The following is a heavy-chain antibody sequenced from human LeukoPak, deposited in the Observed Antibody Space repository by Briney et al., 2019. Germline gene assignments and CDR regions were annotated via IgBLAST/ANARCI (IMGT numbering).Heavy chain of an antibody. D-gene: IGHD6-19*01. CDR2: ISYDGSNK. Sequence: GRSLRLSCAASGFTFSSYGMHWVRQAPGKGLEWVAVISYDGSNKYYADSVKGRLTISRDNSKNTLYLQMNSLRAEDTAVYYCAKEYSSGWYYYYYGMDVWGQGTTVTVSS. CDR3: AKEYSSGWYYYYYGMDV. CDR1: GFTFSSYG. J-gene: IGHJ6*02. V-gene: IGHV3-30*18.